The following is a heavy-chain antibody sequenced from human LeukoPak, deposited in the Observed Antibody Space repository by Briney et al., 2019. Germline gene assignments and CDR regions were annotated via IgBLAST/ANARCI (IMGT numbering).Heavy chain of an antibody. V-gene: IGHV3-21*01. CDR1: GFTFTTYS. D-gene: IGHD4-17*01. CDR2: ISSGSSAL. J-gene: IGHJ4*02. Sequence: GGSLRLSCEASGFTFTTYSMTWVRQAPGKGLEGVSIISSGSSALFSADALKGRFTISRDGAKNLLYLDTHSLRAEDTAVYYCARGHTAVTRHFDFWGQGTLVTVSS. CDR3: ARGHTAVTRHFDF.